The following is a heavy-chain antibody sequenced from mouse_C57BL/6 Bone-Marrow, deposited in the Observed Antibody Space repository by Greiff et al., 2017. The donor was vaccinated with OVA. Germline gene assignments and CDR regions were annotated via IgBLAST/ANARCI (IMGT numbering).Heavy chain of an antibody. CDR2: IYPGDGDT. J-gene: IGHJ2*01. CDR1: GYAFSSYW. Sequence: VQLQQPGAELVKPGASVKISCKASGYAFSSYWMNWVKQRPGKGLEWIGQIYPGDGDTNYNGKFKGKATLTADKSSSTAYMQLSSLTSEDSAVYFCARWRTTEYYFDYWGQGTTLTVSS. D-gene: IGHD2-13*01. V-gene: IGHV1-80*01. CDR3: ARWRTTEYYFDY.